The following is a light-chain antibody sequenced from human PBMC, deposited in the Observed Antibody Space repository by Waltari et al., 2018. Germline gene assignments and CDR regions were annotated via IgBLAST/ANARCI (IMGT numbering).Light chain of an antibody. J-gene: IGLJ3*02. CDR3: LLYLGSGMFV. CDR2: KAN. V-gene: IGLV8-61*01. Sequence: QTVVTQEPSLSVSTGGTVTLTCALSSGSVSTTSYASWYQQTPGQAPRTLVYKANSRSSGVPDRFSGSILGNKAALTITGAQAEDESDYYCLLYLGSGMFVFGGGTKLTVL. CDR1: SGSVSTTSY.